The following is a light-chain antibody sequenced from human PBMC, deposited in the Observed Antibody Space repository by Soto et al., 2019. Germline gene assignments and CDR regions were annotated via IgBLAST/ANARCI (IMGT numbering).Light chain of an antibody. V-gene: IGLV1-40*01. Sequence: QSVLAQPPSVSGAPGQRVTISCTGSSSNIGAGHDVHWYQHLPGTAPKLLIYGNNNRPSGVPDRFSGSKSGTSASPAITGLQAEDEADYYCQSYDSSLSGYVFGTGTKVTVL. CDR1: SSNIGAGHD. CDR2: GNN. CDR3: QSYDSSLSGYV. J-gene: IGLJ1*01.